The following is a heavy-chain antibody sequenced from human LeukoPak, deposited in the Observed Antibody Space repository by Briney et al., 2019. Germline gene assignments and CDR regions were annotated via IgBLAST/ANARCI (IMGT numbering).Heavy chain of an antibody. J-gene: IGHJ6*02. CDR1: GFTVRSNY. V-gene: IGHV3-53*01. Sequence: GSLRLSCSGSGFTVRSNYIRLVRQAPGEGVGGGLGIYNGGSTYYADSVKGRFTISRDNSKNTLYLQMNSLRAEDTAVYYCARDKKKPLYGSGSIYGMDVWGQGTTVTVSS. CDR2: IYNGGST. D-gene: IGHD3-10*01. CDR3: ARDKKKPLYGSGSIYGMDV.